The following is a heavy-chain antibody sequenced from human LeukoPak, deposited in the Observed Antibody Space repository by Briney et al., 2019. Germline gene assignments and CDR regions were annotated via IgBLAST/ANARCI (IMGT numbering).Heavy chain of an antibody. J-gene: IGHJ6*04. Sequence: GGSLRLSCAGSGLTFSNHAMTWVRQAPGKGLEYVAESSGSGRNTYYADSVQGRFTISRDNAKNSLYLQMNSLRAEDTAVYYCARTDFWTLDVWGKGTTVTVSS. D-gene: IGHD3/OR15-3a*01. V-gene: IGHV3-48*04. CDR2: SSGSGRNT. CDR1: GLTFSNHA. CDR3: ARTDFWTLDV.